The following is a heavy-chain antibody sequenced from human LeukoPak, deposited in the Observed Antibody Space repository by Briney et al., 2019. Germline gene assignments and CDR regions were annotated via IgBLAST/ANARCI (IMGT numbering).Heavy chain of an antibody. CDR2: TSFDASNK. V-gene: IGHV3-30-3*01. CDR1: GFTFRNYA. Sequence: GGSLRLSCAASGFTFRNYAMHWVRQAPGKGLEWVALTSFDASNKEYSDSVKRRFTISRDNSKNMLYLQMSSLRPEDTAVYYCARDLGLLQYNTDYDTTNFWGQGTLVTVSS. J-gene: IGHJ4*02. CDR3: ARDLGLLQYNTDYDTTNF. D-gene: IGHD3-9*01.